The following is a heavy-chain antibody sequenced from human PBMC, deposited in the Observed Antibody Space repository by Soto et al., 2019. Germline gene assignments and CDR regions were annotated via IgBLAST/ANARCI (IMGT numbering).Heavy chain of an antibody. Sequence: VGSLKISCHCSGYTFSNFWIGWGRQLPGKGLEWMGIIYPGDHETRYSPSFHGKVTISADKSINTAYLQWNSLEASDTAFYFCARSPRSSPYFDYWGQGALVTVSS. J-gene: IGHJ4*02. V-gene: IGHV5-51*01. CDR1: GYTFSNFW. CDR3: ARSPRSSPYFDY. D-gene: IGHD6-13*01. CDR2: IYPGDHET.